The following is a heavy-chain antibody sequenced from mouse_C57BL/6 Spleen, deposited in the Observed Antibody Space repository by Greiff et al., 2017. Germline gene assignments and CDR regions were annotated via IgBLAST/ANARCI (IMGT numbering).Heavy chain of an antibody. CDR3: AREGLMEAMDY. CDR1: GFTFSDYY. V-gene: IGHV5-16*01. D-gene: IGHD3-3*01. Sequence: EVKLVESEGGLVQPGSSMKLSCTASGFTFSDYYMAWVRQVPEKGLEWVANINYDGSSTYYLDSLKSRFIISRDNAKNILYLQMSSLKSEATATYYCAREGLMEAMDYWGQGTSVTVSS. CDR2: INYDGSST. J-gene: IGHJ4*01.